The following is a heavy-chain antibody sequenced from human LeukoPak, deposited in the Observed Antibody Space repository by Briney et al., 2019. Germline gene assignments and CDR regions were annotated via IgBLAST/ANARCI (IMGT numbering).Heavy chain of an antibody. J-gene: IGHJ6*04. V-gene: IGHV3-74*01. CDR1: GFTFSSSW. CDR2: ITRDGSST. D-gene: IGHD3-16*01. CDR3: ARDPGYESWSPFWGGMEV. Sequence: GGSLRLSCAASGFTFSSSWMHWVRQAPGKGLVWVSCITRDGSSTTYADSVKGRFTTPRDNAKHTLYLQMGSLREDDTGVYYCARDPGYESWSPFWGGMEVWGNGTTVIVSS.